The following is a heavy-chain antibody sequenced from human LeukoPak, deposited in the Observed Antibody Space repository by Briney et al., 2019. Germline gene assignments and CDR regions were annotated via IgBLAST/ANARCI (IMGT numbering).Heavy chain of an antibody. CDR3: AKGSRHACDYWYYFDY. J-gene: IGHJ4*02. V-gene: IGHV3-11*01. CDR1: GFTFSDYY. CDR2: ISSSGTTI. D-gene: IGHD4-17*01. Sequence: GGSLRLSCAASGFTFSDYYMSWIRQAPGKGLEWVSYISSSGTTIYYADSVKGRFTISRDNAKNSLYLQMNSLRAEDTAVYYCAKGSRHACDYWYYFDYWGQGSLVTVSS.